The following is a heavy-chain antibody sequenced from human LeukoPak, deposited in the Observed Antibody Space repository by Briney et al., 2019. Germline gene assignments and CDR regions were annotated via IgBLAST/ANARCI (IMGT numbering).Heavy chain of an antibody. CDR1: GYTFTRYD. D-gene: IGHD3-3*01. Sequence: GASVKVSCKASGYTFTRYDINWVRQATGQGLEWMGWMNPNSGNTGYAQKFQGRVTMTRNTPISTPYMELSSLRSEDTAVYYCARGGTEILEWLLYNYYYYMDVWGKGTTVTVSS. V-gene: IGHV1-8*01. CDR2: MNPNSGNT. J-gene: IGHJ6*03. CDR3: ARGGTEILEWLLYNYYYYMDV.